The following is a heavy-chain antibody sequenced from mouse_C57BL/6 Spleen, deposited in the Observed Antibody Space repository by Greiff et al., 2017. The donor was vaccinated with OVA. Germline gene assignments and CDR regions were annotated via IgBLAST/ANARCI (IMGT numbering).Heavy chain of an antibody. J-gene: IGHJ2*01. V-gene: IGHV5-9*01. CDR2: ISGGGGNT. Sequence: EVKLVESGGGLVKPGGSLKLSCAASGFTFSSYTMSWVRQTPEKRLEWVATISGGGGNTYYPDSVKGRFTISRDNAKNTLYLQMGSLRSEDTALYYCARQELVFDYWGQGTTLTVSS. D-gene: IGHD4-1*01. CDR3: ARQELVFDY. CDR1: GFTFSSYT.